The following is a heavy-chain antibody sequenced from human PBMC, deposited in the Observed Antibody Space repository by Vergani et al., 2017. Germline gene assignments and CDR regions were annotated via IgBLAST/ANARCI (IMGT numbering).Heavy chain of an antibody. V-gene: IGHV3-23*04. CDR2: ISGSGGNT. CDR3: AKGVYCSSTSCYEGRGYYYGMGV. D-gene: IGHD2-2*01. Sequence: VQLVESGGGVVQRGGSLRLSCAASGFTFSSYAMSWVRQVPGKGLEWVSGISGSGGNTYYANSVKGRFTISRDNSKNTLYLQMNSLRADDTAVYYCAKGVYCSSTSCYEGRGYYYGMGVWSQGTTVTFSS. CDR1: GFTFSSYA. J-gene: IGHJ6*02.